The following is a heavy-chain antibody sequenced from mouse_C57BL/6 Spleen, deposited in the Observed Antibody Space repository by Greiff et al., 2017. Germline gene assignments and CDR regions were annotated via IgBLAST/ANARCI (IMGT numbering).Heavy chain of an antibody. Sequence: EVMLVESGGGLVKPGGSLQLSCAASGFTFSSYAMSWVRQTPEKRLEWVATISAGGSYTYYPDNVKGRFTIYRDNAKNNLYLQMSHLKSEDTAMYYCAREEYYGSSYDWFAYWGQGTLVTVSA. CDR1: GFTFSSYA. CDR2: ISAGGSYT. CDR3: AREEYYGSSYDWFAY. D-gene: IGHD1-1*01. J-gene: IGHJ3*01. V-gene: IGHV5-4*01.